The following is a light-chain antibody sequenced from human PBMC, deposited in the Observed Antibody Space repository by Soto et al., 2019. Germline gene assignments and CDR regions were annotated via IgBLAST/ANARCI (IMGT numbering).Light chain of an antibody. CDR3: QQRSNWPRT. CDR1: QSVSSY. J-gene: IGKJ4*01. V-gene: IGKV3-11*01. Sequence: EIVLTQSPVTLSLSPGERATLSCRASQSVSSYLAWYQQKPGQAPRLLIYDASNRATGIPARFSGSRSGTDFTLTISSLETEDFAVYYCQQRSNWPRTFGGGTKVEIK. CDR2: DAS.